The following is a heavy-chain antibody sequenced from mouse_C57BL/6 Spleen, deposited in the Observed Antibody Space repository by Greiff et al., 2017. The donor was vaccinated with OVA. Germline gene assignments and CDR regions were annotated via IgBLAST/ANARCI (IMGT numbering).Heavy chain of an antibody. V-gene: IGHV5-9*01. Sequence: EVMLVESGGGLVKPGGSLKLSCAASGFTFSSYTMSWVRQTPEKRLEWVATISGGGGNTYYPDSVKGRFTISRDNAKNTLYLQMSSLRSEDTALYYCARLVTDYYAMDYWGQGTSVTVSS. D-gene: IGHD2-5*01. CDR1: GFTFSSYT. CDR2: ISGGGGNT. CDR3: ARLVTDYYAMDY. J-gene: IGHJ4*01.